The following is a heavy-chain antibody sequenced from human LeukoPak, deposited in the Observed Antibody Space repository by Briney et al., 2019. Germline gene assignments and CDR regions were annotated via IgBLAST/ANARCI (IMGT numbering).Heavy chain of an antibody. Sequence: IPSETLSLTCTVSGDSISSYYWSWLRQPPGKGLEWIGYIYYSGSTNYSPSLKSRVTISVDTSKNQFSLKLSSVTAADTAVYYCARPSSSWRGDNWFDPWGQGTLVTVSS. D-gene: IGHD6-13*01. CDR2: IYYSGST. CDR1: GDSISSYY. CDR3: ARPSSSWRGDNWFDP. J-gene: IGHJ5*02. V-gene: IGHV4-59*12.